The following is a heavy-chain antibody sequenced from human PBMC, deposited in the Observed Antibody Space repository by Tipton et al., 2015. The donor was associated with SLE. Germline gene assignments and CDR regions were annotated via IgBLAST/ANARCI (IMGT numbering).Heavy chain of an antibody. J-gene: IGHJ5*02. CDR2: KYYSGGT. V-gene: IGHV4-61*01. Sequence: TLSLTCTVSGGSASSGNYYWSWIRQPPGKGLEWIGYKYYSGGTNSNPSLRSRVTISIDMSKNQFSLTLSSVTAADTAVYYCARDGYCSGGSCGWFDPWGQGTLITVSS. D-gene: IGHD2-15*01. CDR1: GGSASSGNYY. CDR3: ARDGYCSGGSCGWFDP.